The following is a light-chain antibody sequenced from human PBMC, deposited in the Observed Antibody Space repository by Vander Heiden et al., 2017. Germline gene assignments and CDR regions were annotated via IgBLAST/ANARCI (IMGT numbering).Light chain of an antibody. CDR3: MQALHTPPWT. J-gene: IGKJ1*01. CDR2: LGS. Sequence: MVLTQSLPYMPGTPGWQASSSYRSRQSLLHSNGYNYLDWYLQKPGQSPQLLIYLGSSRASGVPDRFSGSGSDTDFTLKISRVEAEDVGVYCCMQALHTPPWTFGEGSKVEIE. CDR1: QSLLHSNGYNY. V-gene: IGKV2-28*01.